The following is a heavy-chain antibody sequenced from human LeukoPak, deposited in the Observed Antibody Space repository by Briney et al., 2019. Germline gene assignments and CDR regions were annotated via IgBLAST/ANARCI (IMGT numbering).Heavy chain of an antibody. CDR1: GFTFSSYA. Sequence: PGGSLRLSCAASGFTFSSYAMSWVRQAPGKGLEWVSAISGSGGSTYYADSVKGRFTISRDNSKNTLYLQMNSLRAEDTAVYYCAKADSSGWYIAYSDYWGQGTLVTVSS. J-gene: IGHJ4*02. V-gene: IGHV3-23*01. D-gene: IGHD6-19*01. CDR2: ISGSGGST. CDR3: AKADSSGWYIAYSDY.